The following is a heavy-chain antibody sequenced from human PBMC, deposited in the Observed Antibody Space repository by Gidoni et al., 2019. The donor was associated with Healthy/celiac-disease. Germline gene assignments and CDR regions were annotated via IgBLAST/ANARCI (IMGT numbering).Heavy chain of an antibody. V-gene: IGHV3-48*02. J-gene: IGHJ3*02. CDR2: ISSSSSTI. Sequence: EVQLVESGGGLVQPGGSLRLSCAASGFTFSSDSMNWVRQAPGKGLEGVSYISSSSSTIYYADSVKGRFTISRDNAKNSLYLQMNSLRDEDTAVYYCARESAGADIVVVVAADDAFDIWGQGTMVTVSS. CDR1: GFTFSSDS. CDR3: ARESAGADIVVVVAADDAFDI. D-gene: IGHD2-15*01.